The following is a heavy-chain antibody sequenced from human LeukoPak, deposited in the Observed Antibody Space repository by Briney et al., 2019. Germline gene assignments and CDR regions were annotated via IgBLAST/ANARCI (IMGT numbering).Heavy chain of an antibody. CDR3: AREVAAAGTSWFDP. CDR1: VYTFCSYS. V-gene: IGHV3-33*08. CDR2: TWYDGSNK. Sequence: WGSLRLSCAASVYTFCSYSMNWVREAPWKGREWVVVTWYDGSNKYYADSVKGRFTISRDNSKNTLYLQMNSLRAEDTAVYYCAREVAAAGTSWFDPWGQGTLVTVSS. J-gene: IGHJ5*02. D-gene: IGHD6-13*01.